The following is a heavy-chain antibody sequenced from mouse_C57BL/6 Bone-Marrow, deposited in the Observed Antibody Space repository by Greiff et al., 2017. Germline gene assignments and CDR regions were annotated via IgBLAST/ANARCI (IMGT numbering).Heavy chain of an antibody. CDR2: INPNNGGT. CDR3: ARPHYYGSSPDV. V-gene: IGHV1-22*01. Sequence: DVQLQESGPELVKPGASVKMSCKASGYTFTDYNMHWVKQSHGKSLEWIGYINPNNGGTSYNQKFKGKATLTVNKSSSTAYMELRSLTSEDSAVYYCARPHYYGSSPDVWGTGTTVTVSS. J-gene: IGHJ1*03. CDR1: GYTFTDYN. D-gene: IGHD1-1*01.